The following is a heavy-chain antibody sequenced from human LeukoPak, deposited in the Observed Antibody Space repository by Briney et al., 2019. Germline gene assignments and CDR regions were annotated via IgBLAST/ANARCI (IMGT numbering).Heavy chain of an antibody. CDR3: ARVNYDILTGYYYFDY. CDR2: IYYSGST. V-gene: IGHV4-61*01. CDR1: GGSVSSGSYY. Sequence: SETLSLTCTVSGGSVSSGSYYWSWLRQPPGKGLEWIGYIYYSGSTNYNSSLKSRVTISVDTSKNQFSLKLSSVTAADTAVYYCARVNYDILTGYYYFDYWGQGTLVTVSS. D-gene: IGHD3-9*01. J-gene: IGHJ4*02.